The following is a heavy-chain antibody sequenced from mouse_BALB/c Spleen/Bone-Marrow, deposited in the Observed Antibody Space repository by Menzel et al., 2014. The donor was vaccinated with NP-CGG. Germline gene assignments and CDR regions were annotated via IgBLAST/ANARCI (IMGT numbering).Heavy chain of an antibody. CDR2: IYPEDGDT. J-gene: IGHJ1*01. CDR1: GYVFSSSW. D-gene: IGHD1-1*02. V-gene: IGHV1-82*01. CDR3: ARRRTFITSVVDYFDV. Sequence: VQLQQSGPELVKPGASVKISCRASGYVFSSSWMNWVKQRPGQGLEWIGRIYPEDGDTNYNGEFKDKATLTADKSSSTAYMQISSLTSVDSAVYFCARRRTFITSVVDYFDVWGAGTTVTVSS.